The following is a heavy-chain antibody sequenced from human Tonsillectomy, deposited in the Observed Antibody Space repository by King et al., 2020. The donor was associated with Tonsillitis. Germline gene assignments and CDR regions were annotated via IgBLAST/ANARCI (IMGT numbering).Heavy chain of an antibody. J-gene: IGHJ4*02. D-gene: IGHD3-16*01. CDR1: GFTFSDHD. V-gene: IGHV3-72*01. CDR2: SRNKNKAYTP. CDR3: AVFRRTWGF. Sequence: QLVQSGGGLVQPGGSLRLSCTASGFTFSDHDMDWVRQAPGKGLEWVGRSRNKNKAYTPEYAASVKGRFTISRDASMNSLYLQLNSLKTEDTAVYYCAVFRRTWGFWGQGTLVTVSS.